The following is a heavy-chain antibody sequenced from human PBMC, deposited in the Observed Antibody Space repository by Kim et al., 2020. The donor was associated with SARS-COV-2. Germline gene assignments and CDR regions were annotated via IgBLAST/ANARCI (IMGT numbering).Heavy chain of an antibody. J-gene: IGHJ5*02. V-gene: IGHV6-1*01. CDR1: GDSVSSNSAA. CDR2: TYYRSKWYN. CDR3: ARFGPVRAAAGTSWFDP. D-gene: IGHD6-13*01. Sequence: SETLSLTCAISGDSVSSNSAAWNWIRQSPSRGLEWLGRTYYRSKWYNDYAVSVKSRITINPDTSKNQFSLQLNSVTPEDTAVYYCARFGPVRAAAGTSWFDPWGQGTLVTFSS.